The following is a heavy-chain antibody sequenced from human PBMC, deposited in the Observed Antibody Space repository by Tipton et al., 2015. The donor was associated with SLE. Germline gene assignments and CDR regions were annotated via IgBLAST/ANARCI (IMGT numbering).Heavy chain of an antibody. J-gene: IGHJ4*02. CDR3: ARGGGSYYDY. Sequence: TLSLTCTVSGGSISSGSYYWSWIRQPAGKGLEWIGHIYTSGNTNYNPSLRSRVTISVDTSKNQFSLKLSSVTAADTAVYYCARGGGSYYDYWGQGTLVTVSS. CDR2: IYTSGNT. CDR1: GGSISSGSYY. V-gene: IGHV4-61*09. D-gene: IGHD1-26*01.